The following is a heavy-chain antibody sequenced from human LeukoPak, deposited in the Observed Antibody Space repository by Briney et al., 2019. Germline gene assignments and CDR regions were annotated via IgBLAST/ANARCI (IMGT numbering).Heavy chain of an antibody. CDR1: GGSISSGDKY. CDR3: ARVTRWAGLDF. V-gene: IGHV4-30-4*01. Sequence: SETLSLTCNVSGGSISSGDKYWSWIRQPPGKGLEWIGYIYYSGRTSYNPSLKSRLTISVDTSENQFSLHLTSVTAADTAVYFCARVTRWAGLDFWGQGTLVTVSS. D-gene: IGHD2-21*02. CDR2: IYYSGRT. J-gene: IGHJ4*02.